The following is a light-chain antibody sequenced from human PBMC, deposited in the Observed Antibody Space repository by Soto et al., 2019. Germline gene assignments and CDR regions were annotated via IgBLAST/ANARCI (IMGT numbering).Light chain of an antibody. J-gene: IGKJ2*01. Sequence: DIQMTQSPSTRSASVVGGVTVTFQASQGISSYLAWYQQKPGKAPKLLIYAASTLQSGVPSRFSGGGSGTEFTLTISSLQPDDFGTYYCHQYKSYTPYTIAQGTKVDI. CDR1: QGISSY. CDR2: AAS. CDR3: HQYKSYTPYT. V-gene: IGKV1-9*01.